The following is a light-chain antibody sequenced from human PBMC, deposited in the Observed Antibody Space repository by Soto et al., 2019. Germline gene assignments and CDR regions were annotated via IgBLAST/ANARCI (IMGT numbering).Light chain of an antibody. Sequence: QSVLTQPASVSGSPGQSITISCTGTSSDVGSYNLVSWYQQFPGKAPRLIIYEDVKWPSGVSDRFSGSKSGNTASLTISGLQAEDEADYYCCSYAPSATRVFGGGTKLTVL. CDR2: EDV. J-gene: IGLJ3*02. CDR1: SSDVGSYNL. V-gene: IGLV2-23*01. CDR3: CSYAPSATRV.